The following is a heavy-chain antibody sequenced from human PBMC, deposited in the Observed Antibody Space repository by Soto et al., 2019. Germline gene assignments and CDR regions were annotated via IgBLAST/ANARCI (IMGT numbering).Heavy chain of an antibody. CDR2: IYYSGST. CDR1: GGSISGYY. V-gene: IGHV4-59*12. CDR3: ARGNVVPLDY. Sequence: SETLSLTCTVSGGSISGYYWSWIRQPPGKGLEWIGYIYYSGSTDYNPSLKSRVTISVDTSKNQFSLKLSSVTAADTAVYYCARGNVVPLDYWGQGTLVTVSS. D-gene: IGHD2-21*01. J-gene: IGHJ4*02.